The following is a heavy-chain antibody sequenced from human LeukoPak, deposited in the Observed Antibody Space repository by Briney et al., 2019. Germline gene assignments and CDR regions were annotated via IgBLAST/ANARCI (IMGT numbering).Heavy chain of an antibody. J-gene: IGHJ4*02. CDR2: IRSKAYGGTT. CDR3: SRDGLDYYGSGSYRGFDY. V-gene: IGHV3-49*04. Sequence: GGSLRLSCAASGFTFSDAWMTWVRQAPGKGLEWVGFIRSKAYGGTTEYAASVKGRFTISRDDSKSIAYLQIHSLKSEDTAVYFCSRDGLDYYGSGSYRGFDYWGQGTLVTVSS. CDR1: GFTFSDAW. D-gene: IGHD3-10*01.